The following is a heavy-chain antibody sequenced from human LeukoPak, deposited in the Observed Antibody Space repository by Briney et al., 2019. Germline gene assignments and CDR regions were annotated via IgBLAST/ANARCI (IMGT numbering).Heavy chain of an antibody. V-gene: IGHV3-7*01. Sequence: GGSLRLSCAASGFTFSSYQMSWVRQAPGKGLERVANIKVDGNERYYLDSVKGRFTISRDNAKNSLYLQMNSLRAEDTAVYYCARGGETKLTYWGQGILVTVSS. CDR3: ARGGETKLTY. D-gene: IGHD4-11*01. CDR2: IKVDGNER. CDR1: GFTFSSYQ. J-gene: IGHJ4*02.